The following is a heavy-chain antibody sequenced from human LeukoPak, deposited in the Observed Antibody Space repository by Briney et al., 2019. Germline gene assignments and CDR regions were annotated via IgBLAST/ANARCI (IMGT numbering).Heavy chain of an antibody. CDR3: ARDGQQPDAFDI. J-gene: IGHJ3*02. Sequence: ASVTVSCKASGYTFTSYYMHWVRQAPGQGLEWMGIINPSGGSTSHAQKFQGRVTMTRDTSTSTVYMELSSLRSEDTAVYYCARDGQQPDAFDIWGQGTMVTVSS. CDR2: INPSGGST. CDR1: GYTFTSYY. V-gene: IGHV1-46*01. D-gene: IGHD6-13*01.